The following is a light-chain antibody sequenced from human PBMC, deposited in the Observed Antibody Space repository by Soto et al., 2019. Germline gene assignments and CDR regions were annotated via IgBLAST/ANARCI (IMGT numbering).Light chain of an antibody. Sequence: DIQMIQSPSSLSASVGDRVSITCRASQSIAYYLNWFQQKPGKAPKLLIYAASSLQTGVPSRFSGSGSGTDFNLTISSLQPEDSGTYYCQQSSNSPMYTFGQGTK. V-gene: IGKV1-39*01. CDR3: QQSSNSPMYT. CDR1: QSIAYY. CDR2: AAS. J-gene: IGKJ2*01.